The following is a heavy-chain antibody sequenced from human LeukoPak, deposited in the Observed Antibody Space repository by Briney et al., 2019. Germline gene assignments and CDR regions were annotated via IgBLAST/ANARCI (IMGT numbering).Heavy chain of an antibody. J-gene: IGHJ5*02. CDR1: GFTFSSYA. Sequence: GGSLRLSCAASGFTFSSYAMHWVRQAPGKGLEWVAVISYDGSNEYYADSVKGRFTISRDNSKNTLHLQMNSLRPEDTAVYYCATKGPQEWLVPWFDPWGQGTLVTVSS. CDR3: ATKGPQEWLVPWFDP. D-gene: IGHD6-19*01. CDR2: ISYDGSNE. V-gene: IGHV3-30*04.